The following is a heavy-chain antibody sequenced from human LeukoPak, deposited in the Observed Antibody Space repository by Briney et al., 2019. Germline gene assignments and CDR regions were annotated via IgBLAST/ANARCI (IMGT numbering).Heavy chain of an antibody. CDR2: MKLDGSEE. J-gene: IGHJ5*02. CDR1: GFTFSSYW. Sequence: GGSLRLSCAASGFTFSSYWVSWVRQAPGKGLEWVANMKLDGSEEYYVASVKGRFTISRDNAKNSLDLQMNSLRVDATAVYYCSRWARYCSGGSCYSWFDPWGQGTLVTVSS. V-gene: IGHV3-7*01. CDR3: SRWARYCSGGSCYSWFDP. D-gene: IGHD2-15*01.